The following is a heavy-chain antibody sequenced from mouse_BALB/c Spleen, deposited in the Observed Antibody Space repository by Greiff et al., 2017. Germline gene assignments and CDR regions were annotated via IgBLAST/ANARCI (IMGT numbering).Heavy chain of an antibody. CDR3: ARDGKRGYAMDY. D-gene: IGHD2-1*01. CDR2: FNPSNGRT. Sequence: QVQLQQPGAELVKPGASVKLSCKASGYTFTSYWMHWVKQRPGQGLEWIGEFNPSNGRTNYNEKFKSKATLTVDKSSSTAYMQLSSLTSEDSAVYYCARDGKRGYAMDYWGQGTSVTVSS. CDR1: GYTFTSYW. J-gene: IGHJ4*01. V-gene: IGHV1S81*02.